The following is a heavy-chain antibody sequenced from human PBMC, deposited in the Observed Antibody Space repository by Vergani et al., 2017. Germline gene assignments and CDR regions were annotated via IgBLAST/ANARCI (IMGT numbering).Heavy chain of an antibody. CDR1: GGSFSGYY. CDR2: INHSGST. V-gene: IGHV4-34*01. Sequence: QVQLQQWGAGLLKPSETLSLTCAVYGGSFSGYYWSWIRQPPGKGLEWIGEINHSGSTNYNPSLKSRVTLSVDTSKNQFSLKLSSVTAADTAVYYCARGYSGLRDMDVWGKGTTVTVSS. CDR3: ARGYSGLRDMDV. J-gene: IGHJ6*03. D-gene: IGHD5-12*01.